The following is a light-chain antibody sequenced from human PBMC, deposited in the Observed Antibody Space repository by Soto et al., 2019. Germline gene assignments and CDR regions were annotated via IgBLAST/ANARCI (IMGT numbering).Light chain of an antibody. J-gene: IGLJ1*01. CDR2: GND. CDR1: SSNIGAGYE. Sequence: QSVLTQPPSVSGAPGQRVTISCTGTSSNIGAGYEVHWYHQLPGTAPKFLVSGNDNRPSGVPDRLSASKSGTSGSLAITGLQAEDEGHYYCSSYTSSSPYVFGTGTKLTVL. CDR3: SSYTSSSPYV. V-gene: IGLV1-40*01.